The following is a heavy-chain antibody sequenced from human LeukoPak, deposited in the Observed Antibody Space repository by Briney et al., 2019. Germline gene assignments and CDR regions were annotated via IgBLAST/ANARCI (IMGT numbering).Heavy chain of an antibody. V-gene: IGHV3-23*01. Sequence: GGSLRLSCAASGFTFSSDGMSWVRQAPGKGLEWVSSISASGGGTVYADSVKGRVTISRDNSKNTLYLQMHSLRAEDTAVYSCAKKLFGNWALFRFFEPWGPGNLVTVSS. CDR3: AKKLFGNWALFRFFEP. D-gene: IGHD3-16*01. J-gene: IGHJ2*01. CDR1: GFTFSSDG. CDR2: ISASGGGT.